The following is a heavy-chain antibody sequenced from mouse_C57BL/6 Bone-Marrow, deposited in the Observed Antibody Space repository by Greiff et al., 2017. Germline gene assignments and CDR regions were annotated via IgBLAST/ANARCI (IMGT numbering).Heavy chain of an antibody. CDR3: ASPTVVDYYFDY. CDR2: IYPRSGNT. D-gene: IGHD1-1*01. Sequence: QVQLQQSGAELARPGASVKLSCKASGYTFTSYGISWVKQRTGQGLEWIGEIYPRSGNTYYNEKFKGKATLTADKSSSTAYMELRSLTSEDSAVDFCASPTVVDYYFDYWGQGTTLTVSS. J-gene: IGHJ2*01. CDR1: GYTFTSYG. V-gene: IGHV1-81*01.